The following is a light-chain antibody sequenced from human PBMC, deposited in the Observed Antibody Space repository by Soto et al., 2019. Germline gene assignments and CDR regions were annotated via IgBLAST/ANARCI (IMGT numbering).Light chain of an antibody. CDR3: QQYVTSPYI. Sequence: DIVLTQSPGTLSLSPGERATLSCRASQSISNSYLAWYQQKPGQAPRLLIHGVSTRATGIPDRFSGSGSGTDFTLTISRLEPEDFAVYYCQQYVTSPYIFGQGTKLEIK. CDR1: QSISNSY. CDR2: GVS. J-gene: IGKJ2*01. V-gene: IGKV3-20*01.